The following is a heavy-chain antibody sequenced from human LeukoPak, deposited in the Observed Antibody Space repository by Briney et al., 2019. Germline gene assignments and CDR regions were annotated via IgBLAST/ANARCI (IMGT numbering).Heavy chain of an antibody. CDR1: GYIFINYG. D-gene: IGHD6-19*01. J-gene: IGHJ4*02. CDR3: ARDLSSGWTTD. Sequence: GASVKVSCKASGYIFINYGISWVRQAPGQGHEWMGWISGYNGNTNYAQKLQGRVTMTTDTSTSTAYMELRSLRSDDTAVYYCARDLSSGWTTDWGQGTLVTVSS. V-gene: IGHV1-18*01. CDR2: ISGYNGNT.